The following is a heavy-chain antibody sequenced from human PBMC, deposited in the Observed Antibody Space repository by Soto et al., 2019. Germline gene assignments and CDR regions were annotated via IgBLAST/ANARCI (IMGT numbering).Heavy chain of an antibody. CDR2: ISAYNGNT. J-gene: IGHJ4*02. Sequence: ASVKVSCKASGYTFTSYGMSWGRQAPGQGLEGMGWISAYNGNTNYAQKLQGRVTMTTDTSTSTAYMELRSLRSDDTAVYYCARDTQYYYGPGSYYNVYWGQGTLVTVSS. CDR3: ARDTQYYYGPGSYYNVY. CDR1: GYTFTSYG. V-gene: IGHV1-18*04. D-gene: IGHD3-10*01.